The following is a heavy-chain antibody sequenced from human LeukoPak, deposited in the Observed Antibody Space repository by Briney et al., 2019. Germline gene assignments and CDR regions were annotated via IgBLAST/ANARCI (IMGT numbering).Heavy chain of an antibody. D-gene: IGHD3-22*01. CDR2: IKEDGSEK. CDR1: GFSFSSYW. J-gene: IGHJ4*01. V-gene: IGHV3-7*01. Sequence: GGSLRLSCAASGFSFSSYWMTWVRQAPGKGLGWVANIKEDGSEKYYVNSVKGRFTIFRDNARNALYLQMNSLRAEDTAVYYCARTPPARDTSGFDYWGHGTLVTVSS. CDR3: ARTPPARDTSGFDY.